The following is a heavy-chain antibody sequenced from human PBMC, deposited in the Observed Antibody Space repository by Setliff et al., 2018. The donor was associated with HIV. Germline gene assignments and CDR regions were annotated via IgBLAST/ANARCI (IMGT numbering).Heavy chain of an antibody. CDR2: MGGSSGDT. CDR3: ARAQPFDP. D-gene: IGHD6-13*01. J-gene: IGHJ5*02. V-gene: IGHV3-23*01. CDR1: GFTFNTYA. Sequence: SCAASGFTFNTYAMSWVRQAPGKGLEWVASMGGSSGDTYYADSVKGRFTISRDNAKKAPYLQMNSLRAEDTAVYYGARAQPFDPWGQGTLVTVPS.